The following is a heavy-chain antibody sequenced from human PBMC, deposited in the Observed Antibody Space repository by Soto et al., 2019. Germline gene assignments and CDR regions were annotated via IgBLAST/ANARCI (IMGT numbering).Heavy chain of an antibody. D-gene: IGHD6-13*01. J-gene: IGHJ6*03. CDR1: GFTFSSYG. CDR3: AKSGGQAAGTDYYYYMDV. V-gene: IGHV3-30*18. Sequence: GGSLRLSCAASGFTFSSYGMHWVRQAPGKGLEWVAVISYDGSNKYYADSVKGRFTISRDNSKNTLYLQMNSLRAEDTAVYYCAKSGGQAAGTDYYYYMDVWGKGTTVTVSS. CDR2: ISYDGSNK.